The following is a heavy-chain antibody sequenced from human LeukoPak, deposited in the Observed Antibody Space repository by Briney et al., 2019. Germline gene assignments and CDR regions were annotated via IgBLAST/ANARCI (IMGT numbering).Heavy chain of an antibody. Sequence: GSLRLSCGASGFTISTTYMSWVRQAPGKGLEWVSLIYSDGNTYYADSVKGRFTISRDNSKNTVCLQMNSLRAEDTAVYYCASRQGGFNYGYLDVWGQGTTVTVSS. V-gene: IGHV3-53*01. D-gene: IGHD5-18*01. CDR2: IYSDGNT. J-gene: IGHJ6*02. CDR1: GFTISTTY. CDR3: ASRQGGFNYGYLDV.